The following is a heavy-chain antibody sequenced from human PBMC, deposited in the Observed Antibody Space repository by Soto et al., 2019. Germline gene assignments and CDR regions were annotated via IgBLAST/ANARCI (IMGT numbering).Heavy chain of an antibody. CDR3: AERYCSSTSCYKVGVGGLYYYGMDV. CDR2: ISSSSSYI. D-gene: IGHD2-2*02. J-gene: IGHJ6*02. V-gene: IGHV3-21*01. Sequence: EVQLVESGGGLVKPGGSLRLSCAASGFTFSSYSMNWVRQAPGKGLEWVSSISSSSSYIYYADSVKGRFTISRDNAKNSLYLQMNSLRAEDTAVYYCAERYCSSTSCYKVGVGGLYYYGMDVWGQGTTVTVSS. CDR1: GFTFSSYS.